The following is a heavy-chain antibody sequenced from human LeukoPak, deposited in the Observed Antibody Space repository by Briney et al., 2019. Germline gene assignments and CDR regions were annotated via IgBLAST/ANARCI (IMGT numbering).Heavy chain of an antibody. V-gene: IGHV1-46*01. CDR3: ARRLGYCSGGSCPRRDAFDI. D-gene: IGHD2-15*01. CDR2: INPSGGST. Sequence: ASVKVSCKASGYTFTSYYMHWVRQAPGQGLEWMGIINPSGGSTSYAQKFQGRVTMTRDTSTSTVYMELSGLRSEDTAVYYCARRLGYCSGGSCPRRDAFDIWGQGTMVTVSS. CDR1: GYTFTSYY. J-gene: IGHJ3*02.